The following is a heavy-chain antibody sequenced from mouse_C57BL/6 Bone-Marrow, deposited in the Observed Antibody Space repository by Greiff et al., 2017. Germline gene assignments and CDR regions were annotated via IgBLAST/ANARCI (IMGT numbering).Heavy chain of an antibody. Sequence: QVQLQQSGAELARPGASVKMSCKASGYTFTSYTMHWVKQRPGQGLEWIGYINPSSGYTKYNQKFKDKATLTADKSSSTAYMQLSSLTSEDSAVYYCARSPFTTVVAREVLYAMDYWGQGTSVTVSS. D-gene: IGHD1-1*01. V-gene: IGHV1-4*01. CDR1: GYTFTSYT. CDR2: INPSSGYT. J-gene: IGHJ4*01. CDR3: ARSPFTTVVAREVLYAMDY.